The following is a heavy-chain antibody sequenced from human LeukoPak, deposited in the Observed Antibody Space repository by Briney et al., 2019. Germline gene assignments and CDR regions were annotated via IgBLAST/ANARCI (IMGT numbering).Heavy chain of an antibody. CDR2: TYYKSAWYN. Sequence: SQTLSLTCAISGDSVSRDSIAWNWIRQSPSRGLEWLGRTYYKSAWYNDYAASVKGRITINPDTSKNQFSLQLNSVTPEDTAVYYCARGTGWPQFDYWGQGTLVTVSS. V-gene: IGHV6-1*01. CDR1: GDSVSRDSIA. J-gene: IGHJ4*02. CDR3: ARGTGWPQFDY. D-gene: IGHD6-19*01.